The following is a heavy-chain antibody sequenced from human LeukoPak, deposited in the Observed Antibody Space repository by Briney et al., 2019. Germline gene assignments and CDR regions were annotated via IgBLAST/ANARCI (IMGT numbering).Heavy chain of an antibody. CDR2: NYPGGTI. CDR3: ARHVAHSSQIDS. CDR1: GASFTSYH. D-gene: IGHD6-6*01. Sequence: AETLSLTCAVSGASFTSYHWTWLRQPPGKGLEWIGDNYPGGTIRYNPSLESRVTISVDTSKNQFSLMLNSVTAADTAVYYCARHVAHSSQIDSWGLGTLVTVSS. J-gene: IGHJ4*02. V-gene: IGHV4-4*09.